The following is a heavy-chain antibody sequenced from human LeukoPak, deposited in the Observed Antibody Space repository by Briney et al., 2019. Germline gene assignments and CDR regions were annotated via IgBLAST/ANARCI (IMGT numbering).Heavy chain of an antibody. Sequence: GGSLRLSCAASAFTFSNYAMSWVRQAPGKGLEWVSLISGGGDYTYYADSVKGRFTISRDNSKKTLYLQLNSLRAEDTALYYCAKDAIGGGGSMVRGVIIDYWGQGTQVSVSS. V-gene: IGHV3-23*01. D-gene: IGHD3-10*01. CDR1: AFTFSNYA. J-gene: IGHJ4*02. CDR3: AKDAIGGGGSMVRGVIIDY. CDR2: ISGGGDYT.